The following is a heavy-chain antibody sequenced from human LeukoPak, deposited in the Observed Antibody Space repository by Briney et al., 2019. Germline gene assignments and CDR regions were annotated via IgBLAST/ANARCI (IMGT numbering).Heavy chain of an antibody. CDR3: AKGMVAYCDGDCSSRILDF. Sequence: PGGSLRLSCAPSGFTFSNYAMSWVRQAPGKGLEWVSIISDSGGSTIYADSVKGRFTISRDNSKNTLYLQMNSLRAVDTGTYYCAKGMVAYCDGDCSSRILDFWGQGILVTVSS. V-gene: IGHV3-23*01. D-gene: IGHD2-21*02. J-gene: IGHJ4*02. CDR1: GFTFSNYA. CDR2: ISDSGGST.